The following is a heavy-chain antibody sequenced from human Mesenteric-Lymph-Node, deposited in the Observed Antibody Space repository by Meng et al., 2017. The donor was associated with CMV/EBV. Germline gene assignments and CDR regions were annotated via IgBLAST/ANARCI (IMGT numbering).Heavy chain of an antibody. D-gene: IGHD6-13*01. CDR1: GYTRTGYY. Sequence: CNASGYTRTGYYMHWVRQAPGQGIEWMGRINPNSGGTNYAQKFQGRVTMTRDTSISTAYMELSRLRSDDTAVYYCARGVIAAAGIDYWGQGSLVTVSS. V-gene: IGHV1-2*06. CDR3: ARGVIAAAGIDY. CDR2: INPNSGGT. J-gene: IGHJ4*02.